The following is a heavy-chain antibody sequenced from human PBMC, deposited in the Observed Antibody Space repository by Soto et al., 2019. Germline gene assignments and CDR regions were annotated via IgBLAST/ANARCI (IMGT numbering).Heavy chain of an antibody. CDR3: ARGGLETFDH. CDR2: ISDYGRI. D-gene: IGHD1-1*01. CDR1: GFTFGNYW. Sequence: GGSLRLSCAASGFTFGNYWMHWVRQAPGKGLVWVSRISDYGRINYADSVKDRFIISRDDAKSELYLQLNDLRAEDTAMYYCARGGLETFDHWGQGALVTVSS. V-gene: IGHV3-74*01. J-gene: IGHJ4*02.